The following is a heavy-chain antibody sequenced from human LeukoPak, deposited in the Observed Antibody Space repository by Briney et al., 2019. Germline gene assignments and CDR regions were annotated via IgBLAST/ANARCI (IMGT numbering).Heavy chain of an antibody. D-gene: IGHD3-16*01. Sequence: GGSLRLSCSASGFTVSGTHMSWVRQAPGKGLEWVSAMYTGRTTYYADSVTGRFTVSRDTSRNTLFLHMNSLRAEDTAVYYCAKDEATSGGGLASWGQGTLV. CDR3: AKDEATSGGGLAS. CDR1: GFTVSGTH. J-gene: IGHJ5*01. V-gene: IGHV3-53*01. CDR2: MYTGRTT.